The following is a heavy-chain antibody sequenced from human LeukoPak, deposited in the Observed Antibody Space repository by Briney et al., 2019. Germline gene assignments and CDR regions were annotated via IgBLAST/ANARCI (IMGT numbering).Heavy chain of an antibody. CDR2: INPNSGGT. Sequence: ASVRVSCKASGYTFTGYYMHWVRQAPGQGREGRGWINPNSGGTNYAQKFQGRVTMTRDTSITTAYMELSRLRSEDTAVYYCAPPPFSSRGWYDAFDIWGQGTMVTVSS. CDR1: GYTFTGYY. CDR3: APPPFSSRGWYDAFDI. J-gene: IGHJ3*02. D-gene: IGHD6-19*01. V-gene: IGHV1-2*02.